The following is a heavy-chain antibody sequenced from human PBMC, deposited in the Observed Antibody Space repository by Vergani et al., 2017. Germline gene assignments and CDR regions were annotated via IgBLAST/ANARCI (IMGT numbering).Heavy chain of an antibody. D-gene: IGHD2-8*01. CDR2: IDHTGRP. CDR1: GGSFTSYH. J-gene: IGHJ6*03. V-gene: IGHV4-34*01. Sequence: QVQLQQWGGGLLKPSETLSLTCVVTGGSFTSYHWTWIRQSPGEGLEWVGDIDHTGRPDYNTTLKSRLTMSVDKSRNQFPLTLNSVTATDTAIYFCARVKTETNGHLYYYYYMDVWGQGTAVTVS. CDR3: ARVKTETNGHLYYYYYMDV.